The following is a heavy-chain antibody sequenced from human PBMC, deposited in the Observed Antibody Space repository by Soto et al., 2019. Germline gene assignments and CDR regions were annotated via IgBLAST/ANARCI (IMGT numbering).Heavy chain of an antibody. Sequence: EVQLLESGGGLVQPGGSLRLSCGASGFTFSSYAMSWVRQAPGKGLEWVSAISGSGGSTYYADSVKGRFTISRDNSKNTLYLQMNSLRAEDTAVYYCAKESSFRGYSSGWSGDYWGQGTLVTVSS. CDR2: ISGSGGST. D-gene: IGHD6-19*01. J-gene: IGHJ4*02. CDR1: GFTFSSYA. V-gene: IGHV3-23*01. CDR3: AKESSFRGYSSGWSGDY.